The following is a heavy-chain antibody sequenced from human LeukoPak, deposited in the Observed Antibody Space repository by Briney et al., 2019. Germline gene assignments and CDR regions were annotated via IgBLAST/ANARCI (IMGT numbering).Heavy chain of an antibody. CDR3: ARQQLSQLYYFDN. CDR2: IYYTGST. Sequence: PSETLSPTCTVTGGSISSYYWSWIRQPPGKGLEWIGYIYYTGSTNYNPSLKSRVTISVDTSKNQFSLKLSSVTAADTAVYYCARQQLSQLYYFDNWGQGTLVTVSS. D-gene: IGHD6-13*01. V-gene: IGHV4-59*01. CDR1: GGSISSYY. J-gene: IGHJ4*02.